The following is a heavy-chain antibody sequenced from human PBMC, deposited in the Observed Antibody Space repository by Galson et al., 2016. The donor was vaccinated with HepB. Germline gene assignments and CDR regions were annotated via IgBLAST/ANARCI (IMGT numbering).Heavy chain of an antibody. CDR1: GFTFGIYW. CDR2: IKQDGTEK. Sequence: SLRLSCAASGFTFGIYWLSWVRQAPGKGLEWVANIKQDGTEKYYVDSVKGRFTISRDNAKNSLYLQMDSLRAEDTAVYYCAREPVRLDDLLTGPPKNPDYWGQGTLVTVSS. J-gene: IGHJ4*02. CDR3: AREPVRLDDLLTGPPKNPDY. V-gene: IGHV3-7*01. D-gene: IGHD3-9*01.